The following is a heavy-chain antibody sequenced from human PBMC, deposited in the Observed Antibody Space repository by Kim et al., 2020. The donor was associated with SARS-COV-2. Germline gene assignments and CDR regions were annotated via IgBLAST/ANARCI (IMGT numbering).Heavy chain of an antibody. J-gene: IGHJ4*01. CDR2: ISYDGSNK. CDR3: ARGGDCSSSSRLYLDY. D-gene: IGHD2-2*01. Sequence: GGSLRLSCAASGFTFSSYGMHWVRQAPGKGLEWVAVISYDGSNKYYADSVKGRFTISRDNSKNTLYLQMNSLRAEDTAVYYCARGGDCSSSSRLYLDYWG. V-gene: IGHV3-33*05. CDR1: GFTFSSYG.